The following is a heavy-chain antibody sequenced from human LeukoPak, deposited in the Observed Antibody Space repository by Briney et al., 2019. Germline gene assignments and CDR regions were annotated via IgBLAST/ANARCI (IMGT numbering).Heavy chain of an antibody. V-gene: IGHV4-61*02. CDR3: AGTYYGFWSGYYPHYYYYYMDV. J-gene: IGHJ6*03. Sequence: TSETLSLTCTVSGGSISSGSYYWSWIRQPAGKGLEWIGRIYTSGSTNYNPSLKSRVTISVDTSKNQFSLKLSSVTAADTAVYYCAGTYYGFWSGYYPHYYYYYMDVWGKGTTVTVSS. CDR1: GGSISSGSYY. CDR2: IYTSGST. D-gene: IGHD3-3*01.